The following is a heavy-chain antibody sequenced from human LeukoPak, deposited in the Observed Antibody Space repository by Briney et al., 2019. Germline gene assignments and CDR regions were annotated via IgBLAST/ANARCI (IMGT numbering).Heavy chain of an antibody. CDR1: GFTFDDYA. Sequence: PGRSLRLSCAASGFTFDDYAMHWVRQAPGKGLEWVSGISWNSGTIGYADSVKGRLTISRDNAKNSLYLQMNSLRTEDMALYYCAKDIASARYYYMDVWGKGTTVTVSS. J-gene: IGHJ6*03. D-gene: IGHD6-6*01. CDR3: AKDIASARYYYMDV. CDR2: ISWNSGTI. V-gene: IGHV3-9*03.